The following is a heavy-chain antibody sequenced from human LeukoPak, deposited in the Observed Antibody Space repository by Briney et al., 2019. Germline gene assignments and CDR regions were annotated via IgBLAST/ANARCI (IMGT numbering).Heavy chain of an antibody. CDR1: GFTFSSYG. V-gene: IGHV3-23*01. CDR3: AKVGFTMIVVVNYFDY. J-gene: IGHJ4*02. Sequence: TGGSLRLSCAASGFTFSSYGMSWVRQAPGKGLEWVSAISGSGGSTYYADSVKGRFTISRDNSKNTLYLQMNSLRAEDTAVYYCAKVGFTMIVVVNYFDYWGQGTLVTVSS. CDR2: ISGSGGST. D-gene: IGHD3-22*01.